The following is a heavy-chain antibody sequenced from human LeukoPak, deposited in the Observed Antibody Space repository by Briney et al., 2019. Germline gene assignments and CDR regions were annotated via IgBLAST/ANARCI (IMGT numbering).Heavy chain of an antibody. CDR3: ARGVHGEKRQFNAFDI. V-gene: IGHV3-64*01. Sequence: GGSLRLSCAASGFTFSSYAMHWVRQAPGKGLEYVSAISSNGGSTYYANSVKGRFTISRDNSKNTLYLQMGSLRAEDMAVYYCARGVHGEKRQFNAFDIWGQGTMVTVSS. D-gene: IGHD3-10*01. CDR1: GFTFSSYA. CDR2: ISSNGGST. J-gene: IGHJ3*02.